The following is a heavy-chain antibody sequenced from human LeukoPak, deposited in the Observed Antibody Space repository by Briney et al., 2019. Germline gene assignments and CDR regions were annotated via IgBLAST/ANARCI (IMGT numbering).Heavy chain of an antibody. CDR2: ISTDGYTT. CDR3: VVGGSPGY. J-gene: IGHJ4*02. V-gene: IGHV3-74*01. CDR1: GRAFSAYK. D-gene: IGHD2-15*01. Sequence: GGSMRLSCAASGRAFSAYKMHWVRQAPRKGLVWVSRISTDGYTTDYADFVQGRFTASRDNTKNTWSLEMNSLRAEDTAVYYCVVGGSPGYWGQGTLVTVSS.